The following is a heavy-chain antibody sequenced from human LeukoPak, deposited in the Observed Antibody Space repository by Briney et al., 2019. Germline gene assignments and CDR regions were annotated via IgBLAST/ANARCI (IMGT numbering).Heavy chain of an antibody. CDR2: ISYDGSNE. J-gene: IGHJ6*02. CDR1: GFTFSSYA. CDR3: TRAGPYDEQSYYYHGIDV. D-gene: IGHD3-22*01. V-gene: IGHV3-30*03. Sequence: PGGSLRLSCAASGFTFSSYAIHWVRQAPGKGLEWVAVISYDGSNEYYGDSVKGRFTISRDNSKNTLYLEMNSLRAEDTAVYYCTRAGPYDEQSYYYHGIDVWGQGATVTVSS.